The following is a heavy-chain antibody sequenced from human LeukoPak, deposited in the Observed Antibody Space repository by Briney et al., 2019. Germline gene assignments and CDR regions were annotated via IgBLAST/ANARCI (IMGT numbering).Heavy chain of an antibody. D-gene: IGHD4-4*01. CDR1: GFTFSSYS. CDR2: ISSSSSYI. CDR3: ARGWTTRIDY. J-gene: IGHJ4*02. V-gene: IGHV3-21*01. Sequence: GGSLRLSCAASGFTFSSYSMNLVRRAPGKGLEWVSSISSSSSYIYYADSVKGRFTISRDNAKNSLYLQMNSLRAEDTAVYYCARGWTTRIDYWGQGTLVTVSS.